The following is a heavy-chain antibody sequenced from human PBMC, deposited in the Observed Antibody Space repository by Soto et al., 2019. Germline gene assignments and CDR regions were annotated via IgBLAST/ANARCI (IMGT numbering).Heavy chain of an antibody. CDR2: IYYSGST. CDR3: ARQRTIAVAGGDDYYGMDV. CDR1: GGSITSSTHY. D-gene: IGHD6-19*01. Sequence: QLQLQESGPGLVKPSETLSLTCTVSGGSITSSTHYWAWIRQPPGKGLEWIGTIYYSGSTYYNPPLKSRLTISVDTSKNQFSLKLGPVTAAETAVYYTARQRTIAVAGGDDYYGMDVWGQGTTVTVSS. V-gene: IGHV4-39*01. J-gene: IGHJ6*02.